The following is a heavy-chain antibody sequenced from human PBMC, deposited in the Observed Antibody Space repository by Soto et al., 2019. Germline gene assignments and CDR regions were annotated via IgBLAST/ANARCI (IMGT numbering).Heavy chain of an antibody. CDR3: ARLKVFTSGGVIAYFDY. J-gene: IGHJ4*02. D-gene: IGHD3-16*02. CDR2: IYYSGRT. Sequence: SETLSLTCTVSGGSLTSSSYYWGWIRQPPGKGLEWIGSIYYSGRTYYNPPLKSRASLFVDTSKSQFSLELSSVTAADTAVYYCARLKVFTSGGVIAYFDYWGQGILVTVSS. V-gene: IGHV4-39*01. CDR1: GGSLTSSSYY.